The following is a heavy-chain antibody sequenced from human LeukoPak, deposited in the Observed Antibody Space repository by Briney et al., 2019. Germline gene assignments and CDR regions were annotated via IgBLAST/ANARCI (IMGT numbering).Heavy chain of an antibody. V-gene: IGHV3-33*01. CDR1: GFTFSSYG. D-gene: IGHD3-10*01. J-gene: IGHJ6*02. Sequence: PGGSLRLSCAASGFTFSSYGMHWVRQAPGKGLEWVAVIWYDRSNKYYADSVKGRFTISRDNSKNTLYLQMNSLRAEDTAVYYCARDQGWITMARGVKGGMDVWGQGTTVTVSS. CDR3: ARDQGWITMARGVKGGMDV. CDR2: IWYDRSNK.